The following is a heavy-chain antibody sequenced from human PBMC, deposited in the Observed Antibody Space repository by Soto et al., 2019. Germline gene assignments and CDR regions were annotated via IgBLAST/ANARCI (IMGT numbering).Heavy chain of an antibody. J-gene: IGHJ4*02. D-gene: IGHD2-2*01. CDR3: ARGPEYQLLYPFDY. V-gene: IGHV1-18*01. CDR2: ISAYNGNT. Sequence: GASVKVSCKASGYTYTSYGISWVRQAPGQGLEWMGWISAYNGNTNYAQKLQGRVTMTTDTSTSTAYMELRSLRSDDTAVYYCARGPEYQLLYPFDYWGQGTLVTVSS. CDR1: GYTYTSYG.